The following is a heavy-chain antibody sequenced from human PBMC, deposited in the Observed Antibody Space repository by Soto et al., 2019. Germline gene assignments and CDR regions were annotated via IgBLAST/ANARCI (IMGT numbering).Heavy chain of an antibody. CDR1: GYTFTSYY. CDR3: AGERNIRDLAYY. J-gene: IGHJ4*02. Sequence: ASVKVSCKASGYTFTSYYMHWVSKNTGKGLEWMGIINPSGGSTSYAQKFQGRVTISVDTSKNQFSLELNSVTAAVTAVYYGAGERNIRDLAYYWGRGALDTGSS. CDR2: INPSGGST. V-gene: IGHV1-46*01. D-gene: IGHD3-16*01.